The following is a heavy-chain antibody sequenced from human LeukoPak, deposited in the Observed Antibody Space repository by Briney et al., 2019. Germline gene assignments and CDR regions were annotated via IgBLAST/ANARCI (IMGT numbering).Heavy chain of an antibody. CDR3: AKCVTGWPNWFDP. Sequence: GGSLRLSCAASGFIFSNSAMHWVRQAPGKGLEWVSTIRTSGDNTYYADSVKGRFTISRDNSKNTLYLQMISLRAEDTALYYCAKCVTGWPNWFDPWGQGTLVTVSS. J-gene: IGHJ5*02. V-gene: IGHV3-23*01. CDR1: GFIFSNSA. D-gene: IGHD6-19*01. CDR2: IRTSGDNT.